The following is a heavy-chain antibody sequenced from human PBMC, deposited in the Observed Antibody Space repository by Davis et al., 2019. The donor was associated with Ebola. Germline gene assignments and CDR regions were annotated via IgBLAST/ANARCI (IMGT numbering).Heavy chain of an antibody. CDR2: INHSGST. CDR1: GGSISSGGYY. D-gene: IGHD1-14*01. Sequence: PSETLSLTCTVSGGSISSGGYYWSWIRQPPGKGLEWIGEINHSGSTNYNPSLKSRVTISVDTSKNQFSLKLSSVTAADTAVYYCASLPRTEPTSVYGMDVWGQGTTVTVSS. V-gene: IGHV4-39*07. J-gene: IGHJ6*02. CDR3: ASLPRTEPTSVYGMDV.